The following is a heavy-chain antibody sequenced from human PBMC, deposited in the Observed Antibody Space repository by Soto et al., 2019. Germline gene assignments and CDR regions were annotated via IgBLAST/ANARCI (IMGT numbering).Heavy chain of an antibody. D-gene: IGHD3-3*01. J-gene: IGHJ6*02. CDR2: INHSGST. CDR3: ARSVRLYYDFWSGYYWRGDYYYGMDV. Sequence: PSETLSLTCAVYGGSFSGYYWSWIRQPPGRGLEWIGEINHSGSTNYNPSLKSRVTISVDTSKNQFSLKLSSVTAADTAVYYCARSVRLYYDFWSGYYWRGDYYYGMDVWGQGTTVTVSS. V-gene: IGHV4-34*01. CDR1: GGSFSGYY.